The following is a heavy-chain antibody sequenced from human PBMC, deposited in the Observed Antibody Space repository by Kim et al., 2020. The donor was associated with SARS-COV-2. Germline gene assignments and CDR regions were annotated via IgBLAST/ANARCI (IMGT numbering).Heavy chain of an antibody. CDR2: INSDGSST. J-gene: IGHJ4*02. Sequence: GGSLRLSCAASGFTISNNWMHWVRQAPGKGLEWVAGINSDGSSTSHADSVKGRFTMSRDNAKKTLYLQMSSLRAEDTAVYFCARWVARGYDPYYFDYWGQGTRVTVSS. CDR3: ARWVARGYDPYYFDY. CDR1: GFTISNNW. D-gene: IGHD5-12*01. V-gene: IGHV3-74*01.